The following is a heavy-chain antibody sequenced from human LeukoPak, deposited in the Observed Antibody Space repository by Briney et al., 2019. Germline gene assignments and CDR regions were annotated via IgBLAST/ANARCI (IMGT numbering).Heavy chain of an antibody. CDR1: GFTFSSYS. J-gene: IGHJ4*02. CDR3: ARESTEERPGY. D-gene: IGHD1-1*01. V-gene: IGHV3-48*04. Sequence: GGSLRLSCAASGFTFSSYSMNWVRQAPGKGLEWVSYISSSSTIYYADSVKGRFTISRDIAKNSLYLQMNSLRAEDTAVYYCARESTEERPGYWGQGTLVAVSS. CDR2: ISSSSTI.